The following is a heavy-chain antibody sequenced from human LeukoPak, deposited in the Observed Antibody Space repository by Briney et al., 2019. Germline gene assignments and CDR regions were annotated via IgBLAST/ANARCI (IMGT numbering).Heavy chain of an antibody. CDR2: VSGSGGIT. CDR3: AKDRAEGYQLLLDYYYYYMDV. D-gene: IGHD2-2*01. J-gene: IGHJ6*03. Sequence: PGGSLRLSCAASGFTFSSYAMKWVRQAPGKELEWVSSVSGSGGITYYADSVKGRFTISKDKSKNTLYLQMTSLRAEDTAVYYCAKDRAEGYQLLLDYYYYYMDVWGKGTTVTVSS. V-gene: IGHV3-23*01. CDR1: GFTFSSYA.